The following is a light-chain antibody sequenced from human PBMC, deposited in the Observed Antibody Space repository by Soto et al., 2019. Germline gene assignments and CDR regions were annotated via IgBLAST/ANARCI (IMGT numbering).Light chain of an antibody. Sequence: DIQMTQSPSSVSALIGDRVTITCRASQGVGSPVNRYQQKPGKAPNLLIHGASNLQSGVPSTFSCSGSGTDFTLTISSLQPEYFATYYCQQNYRAPLTFGGWTKGESK. CDR3: QQNYRAPLT. V-gene: IGKV1-39*01. CDR1: QGVGSP. CDR2: GAS. J-gene: IGKJ4*01.